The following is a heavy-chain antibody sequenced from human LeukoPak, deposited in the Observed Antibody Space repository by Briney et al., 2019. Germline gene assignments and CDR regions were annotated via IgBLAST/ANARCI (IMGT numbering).Heavy chain of an antibody. D-gene: IGHD2-2*01. Sequence: SGGSLRLSCAASGFTLRSYWMHWLRQAPGERLVWVSRINSDGSIRSYADSVEGRFTISRDNAENTLYLQLNSLRVEDTAVYFCARVTASWHPYVDYWGQGTLVTVSS. CDR3: ARVTASWHPYVDY. CDR1: GFTLRSYW. CDR2: INSDGSIR. J-gene: IGHJ4*02. V-gene: IGHV3-74*01.